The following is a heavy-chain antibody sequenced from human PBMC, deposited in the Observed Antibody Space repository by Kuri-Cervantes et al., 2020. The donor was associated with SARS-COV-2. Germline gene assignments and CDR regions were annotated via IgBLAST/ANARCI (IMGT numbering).Heavy chain of an antibody. CDR1: GFTFSDYY. J-gene: IGHJ6*03. CDR2: ISSSGSNI. V-gene: IGHV3-11*04. Sequence: GGSLRLSCAASGFTFSDYYMSWIRQAPGKGLEWVSYISSSGSNIYYADSVKGRFTISRDNAKNSLYLQMNSLRAEDTAVYYCAREHSSSLFFYYYYYMDVWGKGTTVTVSS. CDR3: AREHSSSLFFYYYYYMDV. D-gene: IGHD6-13*01.